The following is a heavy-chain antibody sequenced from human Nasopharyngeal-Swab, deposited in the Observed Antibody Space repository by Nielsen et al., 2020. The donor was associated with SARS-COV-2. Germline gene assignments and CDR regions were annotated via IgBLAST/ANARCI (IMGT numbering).Heavy chain of an antibody. Sequence: GESLKISCAASGFIFNTYAMNWVRQAPGKGLEWVSIISGSGDTTYYADSVKDRFTISRDNSKNTLYLQTNSLRVEDTAVYYCAKAPYLRGLDVWGQGTTVTVSS. D-gene: IGHD2-21*01. CDR2: ISGSGDTT. CDR1: GFIFNTYA. J-gene: IGHJ6*02. V-gene: IGHV3-23*01. CDR3: AKAPYLRGLDV.